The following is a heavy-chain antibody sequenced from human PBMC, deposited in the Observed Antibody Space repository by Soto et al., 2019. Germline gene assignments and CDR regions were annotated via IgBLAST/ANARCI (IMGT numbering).Heavy chain of an antibody. CDR3: ARVVGALGHWFDP. Sequence: QVQLVQSGAEVKKPGASVKVSCKASGYNFNSYTISWVRQAPGQGLEWMGRISAYNGNTNYAQKLQGRVTMTTDTSRGTAYMELRSLGSDDTAVYHWARVVGALGHWFDPWGQGTLVTVSS. V-gene: IGHV1-18*01. J-gene: IGHJ5*02. CDR2: ISAYNGNT. D-gene: IGHD2-15*01. CDR1: GYNFNSYT.